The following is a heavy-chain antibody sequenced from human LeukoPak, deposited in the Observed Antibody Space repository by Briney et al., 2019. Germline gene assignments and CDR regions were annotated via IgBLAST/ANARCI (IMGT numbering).Heavy chain of an antibody. CDR2: ISGSGSDT. V-gene: IGHV3-23*01. J-gene: IGHJ5*02. CDR1: GFTFSHSA. Sequence: GGSLRLSCAASGFTFSHSAMSWVRQAPGKGLEWISTISGSGSDTNYADSVKGRFTISRDNSKNTLYLQMNSLRAEDTAVYYCAREKENWFDPWGQGTLVTVSS. CDR3: AREKENWFDP.